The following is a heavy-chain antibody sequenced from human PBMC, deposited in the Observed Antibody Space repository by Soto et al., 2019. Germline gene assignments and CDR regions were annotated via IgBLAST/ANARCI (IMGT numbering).Heavy chain of an antibody. V-gene: IGHV3-7*01. CDR2: IKQDGTEK. J-gene: IGHJ4*02. Sequence: GGSLRLSCTASGFTFRTYWMSWVRQAPGKGLEWVANIKQDGTEKYYVGSVKGRFTISRDNAKNSLFLQMSSLRAEDTAVYYCARDRQVVVITYLDYWGQGTLVTVSS. CDR1: GFTFRTYW. CDR3: ARDRQVVVITYLDY. D-gene: IGHD3-22*01.